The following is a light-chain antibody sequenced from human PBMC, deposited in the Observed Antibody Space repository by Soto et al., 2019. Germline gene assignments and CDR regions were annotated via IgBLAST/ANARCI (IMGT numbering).Light chain of an antibody. CDR2: DAS. CDR1: QDISNY. CDR3: QQYDNLPLP. J-gene: IGKJ4*01. V-gene: IGKV1-33*01. Sequence: DIQMTQSPSSLSASVGDRVTITCQASQDISNYLNWYQQKPGKAPKLLIYDASNLETGVPSRFSGSGSGTDFNFTISSLQPEDIETYYCQQYDNLPLPFGGGTKVEIK.